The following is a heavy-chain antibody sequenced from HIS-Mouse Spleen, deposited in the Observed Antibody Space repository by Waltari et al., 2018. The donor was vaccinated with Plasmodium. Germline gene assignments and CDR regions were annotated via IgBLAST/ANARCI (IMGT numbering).Heavy chain of an antibody. D-gene: IGHD6-6*01. J-gene: IGHJ5*02. CDR2: IYYSGGT. CDR3: ARNGGIAARNWFDP. V-gene: IGHV4-59*01. CDR1: GGSISSYY. Sequence: QVQLQESGPGLVKPSETLSLTCTVSGGSISSYYWSWIRQPPGKGLEWIGYIYYSGGTNYNPSLKSRVTISVDTSKNQFSLKLSSVTAADTAVYYCARNGGIAARNWFDPWGQGTLVTVSS.